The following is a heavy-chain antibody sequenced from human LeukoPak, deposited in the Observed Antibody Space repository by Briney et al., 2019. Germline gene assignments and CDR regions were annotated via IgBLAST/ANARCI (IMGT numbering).Heavy chain of an antibody. CDR2: IYYSGST. V-gene: IGHV4-39*07. CDR1: GGSISSSSYY. CDR3: ARGSGDYVPLTDY. D-gene: IGHD4-17*01. Sequence: SETLSLTCTVSGGSISSSSYYWGWIRQPPGKGLEWIGSIYYSGSTYYNPSLKSRVTISVDTSKNQFSLKLSSVTAADTAVYYCARGSGDYVPLTDYWGRGTLVTVSS. J-gene: IGHJ4*02.